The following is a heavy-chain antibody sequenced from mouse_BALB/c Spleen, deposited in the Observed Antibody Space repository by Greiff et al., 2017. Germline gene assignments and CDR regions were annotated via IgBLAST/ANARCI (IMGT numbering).Heavy chain of an antibody. Sequence: VQPQQSGAALVKPGASLKLPRTASGFHIKDIYMLWVTQRPEQGREWIGRIDPANGNTKYDPKFQGKATITADTSSNTSYLQLSSLTSEDTAVYYCARGVGAWFAYWGQGTLVTVSA. D-gene: IGHD1-1*02. CDR1: GFHIKDIY. CDR3: ARGVGAWFAY. CDR2: IDPANGNT. J-gene: IGHJ3*01. V-gene: IGHV14-3*02.